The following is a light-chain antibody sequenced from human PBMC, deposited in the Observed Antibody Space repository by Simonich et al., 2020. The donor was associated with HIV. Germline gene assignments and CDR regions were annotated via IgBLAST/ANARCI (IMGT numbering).Light chain of an antibody. Sequence: EIVLTQSPATLSLSPGERATLSCRASQGVGTYLAWYQQKPGQAPRLLIYDTSNRATGIPARFSGSGSGTDFTLTINSMQSEDFAVYYCQQYNNWWTFGQGTKVEIK. CDR3: QQYNNWWT. CDR2: DTS. CDR1: QGVGTY. J-gene: IGKJ1*01. V-gene: IGKV3-11*01.